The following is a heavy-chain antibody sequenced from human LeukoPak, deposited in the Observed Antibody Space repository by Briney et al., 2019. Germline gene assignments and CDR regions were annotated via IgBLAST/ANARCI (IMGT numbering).Heavy chain of an antibody. D-gene: IGHD3-10*01. CDR3: ARSSITMVRGVRSRLMRYFDY. V-gene: IGHV4-39*01. Sequence: SETLSLTCTVSGGSISSSSYYWGWIRQPPGKGLEWIGSIYYSGSTYYNPSLKSRVTISVDTSKNQFSLKLSSVTAADTAVYYCARSSITMVRGVRSRLMRYFDYWGQGTLVTVSS. CDR1: GGSISSSSYY. J-gene: IGHJ4*02. CDR2: IYYSGST.